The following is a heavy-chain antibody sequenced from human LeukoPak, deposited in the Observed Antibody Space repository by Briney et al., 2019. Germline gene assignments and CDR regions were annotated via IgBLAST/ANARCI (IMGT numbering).Heavy chain of an antibody. CDR1: GGSISSYY. D-gene: IGHD1-26*01. Sequence: SETLSLTCTVSGGSISSYYWSWIRQPPGKGLEWIGYIYYSGSTNYNPSLKSRVTISVDTSKNQFSLKLSSVTAADTAVYYCARDVIVGSFDYWGQGTLVTVSS. V-gene: IGHV4-59*12. CDR2: IYYSGST. CDR3: ARDVIVGSFDY. J-gene: IGHJ4*02.